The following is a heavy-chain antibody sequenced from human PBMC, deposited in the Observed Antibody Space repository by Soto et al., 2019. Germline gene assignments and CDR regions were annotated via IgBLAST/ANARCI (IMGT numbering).Heavy chain of an antibody. J-gene: IGHJ2*01. Sequence: GWSLRLSCAVSGFTFSRYGIPWVRQAPGKGLEWVAVISDDGSNKNYADSVKGRFTISRDNSKNTLYLQMNSLRAEDTAVYYWAKPKFRSYWYFDLWGRGTLVTVSS. CDR2: ISDDGSNK. V-gene: IGHV3-30*18. CDR1: GFTFSRYG. CDR3: AKPKFRSYWYFDL.